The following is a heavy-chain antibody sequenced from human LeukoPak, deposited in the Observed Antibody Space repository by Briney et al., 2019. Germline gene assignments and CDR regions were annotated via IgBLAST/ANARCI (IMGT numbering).Heavy chain of an antibody. CDR1: GDTLTNEY. D-gene: IGHD2-2*01. CDR3: ARDGQYCSSTSCSGWFGWFDP. J-gene: IGHJ5*02. Sequence: ASVKVSCKSSGDTLTNEYMHWVRQAPGQGLEWMGLINVNTGSPGYAQNFQGRVTMTRDTSTGTVYMELSSLRSEDTAVYYCARDGQYCSSTSCSGWFGWFDPWGQGTLVTVSS. CDR2: INVNTGSP. V-gene: IGHV1-46*01.